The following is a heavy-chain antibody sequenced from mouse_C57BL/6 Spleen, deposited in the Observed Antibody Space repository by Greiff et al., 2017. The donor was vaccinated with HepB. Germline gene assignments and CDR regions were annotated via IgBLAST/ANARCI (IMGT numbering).Heavy chain of an antibody. J-gene: IGHJ3*01. CDR2: IHPNSGST. V-gene: IGHV1-64*01. Sequence: QVQLQQPGAELVKPGASVKLSCKASGYTFTSYWMHWVKQRPGQGLEWIGMIHPNSGSTNYNEKFKSKATLTVDKSSSTAYMQLSSLTSEDSAVYYCARADSSGYVFAYWGQGTLVTVSA. D-gene: IGHD3-2*02. CDR3: ARADSSGYVFAY. CDR1: GYTFTSYW.